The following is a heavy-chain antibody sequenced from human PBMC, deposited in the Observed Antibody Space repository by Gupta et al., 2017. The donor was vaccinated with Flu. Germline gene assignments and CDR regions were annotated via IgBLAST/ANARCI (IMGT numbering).Heavy chain of an antibody. D-gene: IGHD3-22*01. CDR2: IYYSGST. CDR1: GGSIITSGSF. J-gene: IGHJ4*02. V-gene: IGHV4-31*03. CDR3: ARGYDRRKVGY. Sequence: QVQLQESGPGLVRPSQDLSLTCTVSGGSIITSGSFWSWVRQHPGKGLEWIGYIYYSGSTYYNPSLKSRVTMSVDTSKNQFSLKLTSVTAADTAVYYCARGYDRRKVGYWGQGTLVTVSS.